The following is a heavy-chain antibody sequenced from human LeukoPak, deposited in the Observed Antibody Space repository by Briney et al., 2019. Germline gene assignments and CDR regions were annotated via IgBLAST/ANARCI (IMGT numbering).Heavy chain of an antibody. Sequence: SETLSLTCTVSGGSITSVGYYWSWIRQHPGKGLEWIGYIYYSGSTYYNPSLKSRVTISVDTSKNQFSLKLSSVTAADTAVYYCARWKGTYDSSGYYSDPFDYWGQGTLVTVSS. CDR1: GGSITSVGYY. D-gene: IGHD3-22*01. V-gene: IGHV4-31*03. J-gene: IGHJ4*02. CDR2: IYYSGST. CDR3: ARWKGTYDSSGYYSDPFDY.